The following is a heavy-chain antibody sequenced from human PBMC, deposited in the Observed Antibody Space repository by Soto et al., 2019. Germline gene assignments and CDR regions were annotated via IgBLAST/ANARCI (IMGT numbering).Heavy chain of an antibody. D-gene: IGHD6-13*01. V-gene: IGHV4-39*01. CDR3: ARLATVGYSSNQLFINWFDP. J-gene: IGHJ5*02. CDR2: IYYSGST. Sequence: QLQLQESGPGLVKPSETLSLTCTVSGGSISSSSYYWGWIRQPPGKGLEWIGSIYYSGSTYYNPSLKSRVTLSVDPSKNQFSLKLSSVTAADTAVYYCARLATVGYSSNQLFINWFDPWGQGTLVTVSS. CDR1: GGSISSSSYY.